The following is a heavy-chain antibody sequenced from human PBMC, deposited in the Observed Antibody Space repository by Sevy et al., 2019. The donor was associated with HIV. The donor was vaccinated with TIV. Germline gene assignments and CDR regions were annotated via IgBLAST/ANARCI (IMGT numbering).Heavy chain of an antibody. CDR1: GGTFSSYA. Sequence: ASVKVSCKASGGTFSSYAISWVRQAPGQGLEWMGGIIPIFGTANYEQKFQGRVTITADESTSTAYMELSSLRSEDTAVYYCARDLRVGATTWGQGTLVTVSS. CDR2: IIPIFGTA. D-gene: IGHD1-26*01. V-gene: IGHV1-69*13. J-gene: IGHJ4*02. CDR3: ARDLRVGATT.